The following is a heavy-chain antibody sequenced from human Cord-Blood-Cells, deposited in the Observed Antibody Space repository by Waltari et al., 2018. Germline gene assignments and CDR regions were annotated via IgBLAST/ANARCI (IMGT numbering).Heavy chain of an antibody. J-gene: IGHJ5*02. Sequence: QVQPVQSGAEVKKPEASVKVSCKASGSTFTGAYMHWVRQAPGQGLEWMGWINPNSGGTNYAQKFQGRVTMTRDTSISTAYMERSRLRSDDTAVYYCARDQGGSYYWFDPWGQGTLVTVSS. CDR1: GSTFTGAY. CDR3: ARDQGGSYYWFDP. D-gene: IGHD1-26*01. CDR2: INPNSGGT. V-gene: IGHV1-2*02.